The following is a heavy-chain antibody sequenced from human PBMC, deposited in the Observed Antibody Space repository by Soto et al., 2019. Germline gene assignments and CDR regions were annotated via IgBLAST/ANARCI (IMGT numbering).Heavy chain of an antibody. CDR1: GFTFSSYA. V-gene: IGHV3-23*01. CDR3: AKRGSYDILSGYRLPGNRYYFDY. Sequence: EVQLLESGGGLVQPGGSLRLSCAASGFTFSSYAMSWVRQAPGKGLEWVSAISGSGGSTYYADSVKGRFTISRDNSKNTLYLQMNSLRAEDTAVYYCAKRGSYDILSGYRLPGNRYYFDYWGQGTLVTVSS. J-gene: IGHJ4*02. D-gene: IGHD3-9*01. CDR2: ISGSGGST.